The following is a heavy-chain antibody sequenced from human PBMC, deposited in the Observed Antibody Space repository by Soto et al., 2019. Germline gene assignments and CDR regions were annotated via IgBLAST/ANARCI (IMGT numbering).Heavy chain of an antibody. D-gene: IGHD2-21*02. V-gene: IGHV3-23*01. CDR2: ISSSGYST. CDR3: AKGSVVVAAKFDS. Sequence: EVQLLESGGDLVRPGVSRRLSCAASGFTFNNYAMSWVRQAPGKGLEWVSAISSSGYSTYYTDSVKGRLTISRDNSMNTVYLQMNNLRAEDTAVYYCAKGSVVVAAKFDSWGQGTLVTFSS. J-gene: IGHJ4*02. CDR1: GFTFNNYA.